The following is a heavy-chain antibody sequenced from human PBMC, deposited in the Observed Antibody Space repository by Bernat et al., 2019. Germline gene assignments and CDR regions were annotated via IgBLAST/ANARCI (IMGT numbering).Heavy chain of an antibody. CDR2: INHSGIT. CDR3: ARGGATAPKFDY. CDR1: GESFSGYY. J-gene: IGHJ4*02. V-gene: IGHV4-34*02. D-gene: IGHD1-26*01. Sequence: QLQLQQWGAGLLKPSETLSLTCAVYGESFSGYYWSWIRQPLGKGMEWIGEINHSGITNYNPSLKRRVTMSVDTSKNQFCLELTSVTAADTAVYYCARGGATAPKFDYWGQGSLVTVSS.